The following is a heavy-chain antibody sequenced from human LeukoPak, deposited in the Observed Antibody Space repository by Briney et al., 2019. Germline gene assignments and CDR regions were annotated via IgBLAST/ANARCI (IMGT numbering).Heavy chain of an antibody. CDR1: GFTFSSYA. D-gene: IGHD6-19*01. CDR2: ISGSGDST. V-gene: IGHV3-23*01. CDR3: AKDLQAVAGTYFDY. Sequence: PGGSLRLSCAASGFTFSSYAMSWVRQAPGKGLEWVSTISGSGDSTYYADSVKGRFTISRDNSKNTLYLQMNSLRAEDTAVYYCAKDLQAVAGTYFDYWGQGTLVTVSS. J-gene: IGHJ4*02.